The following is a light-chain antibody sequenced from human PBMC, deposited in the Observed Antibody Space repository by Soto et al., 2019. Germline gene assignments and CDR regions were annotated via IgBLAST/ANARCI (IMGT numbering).Light chain of an antibody. V-gene: IGLV2-14*01. J-gene: IGLJ2*01. Sequence: QSVLTQPASVSGSPGQSITISCTGTSSDVGGYNYVSWYQQHPGKAPKLIISDVSNRPSGVSNHFSGSKSGNTASLTISGLQAEDEADYYCSSYTSDNTVVFGGGTKVTVL. CDR3: SSYTSDNTVV. CDR2: DVS. CDR1: SSDVGGYNY.